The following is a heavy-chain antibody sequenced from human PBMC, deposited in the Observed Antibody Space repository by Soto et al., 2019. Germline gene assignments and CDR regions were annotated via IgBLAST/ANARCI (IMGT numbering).Heavy chain of an antibody. CDR3: ARDHTIFGVVIAGMDV. Sequence: NPGGSLRLSCEASGFTFSDYYISWIRQAPGKGLEWVSYISSSGSTIYYADSVKGRFTISRDNAKNSLYLQMNSLRAEDTAVYYCARDHTIFGVVIAGMDVWGQGTTVTVSS. V-gene: IGHV3-11*01. D-gene: IGHD3-3*01. CDR2: ISSSGSTI. CDR1: GFTFSDYY. J-gene: IGHJ6*02.